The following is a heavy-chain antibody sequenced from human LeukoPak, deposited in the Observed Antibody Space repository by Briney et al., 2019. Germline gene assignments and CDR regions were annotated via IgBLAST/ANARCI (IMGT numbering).Heavy chain of an antibody. CDR1: GGTFSSYP. CDR2: IIPLYGPP. D-gene: IGHD6-13*01. J-gene: IGHJ3*02. CDR3: ARDRDSSSWYGAFDI. V-gene: IGHV1-69*05. Sequence: SVTDSCKASGGTFSSYPISWVPPALGQGVEGMGGIIPLYGPPNYAQKFQHRARIATDASTRTAYMELRSLRSEDTAVYYCARDRDSSSWYGAFDIWGQGTMVPVSS.